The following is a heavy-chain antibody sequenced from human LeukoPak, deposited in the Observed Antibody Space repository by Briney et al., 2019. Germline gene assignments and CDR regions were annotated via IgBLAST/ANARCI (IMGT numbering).Heavy chain of an antibody. J-gene: IGHJ4*02. Sequence: GGSLRLSCAASGFSFSTYDMHWVRQAPGKGLEWVAVISSDGSHKYWADSVKGRFTISRDNSKNTVYLQMNSLRAEDTAVYYCAKGSIDWYYFDYWGQGTLVTASS. CDR1: GFSFSTYD. CDR2: ISSDGSHK. V-gene: IGHV3-30*18. D-gene: IGHD3-9*01. CDR3: AKGSIDWYYFDY.